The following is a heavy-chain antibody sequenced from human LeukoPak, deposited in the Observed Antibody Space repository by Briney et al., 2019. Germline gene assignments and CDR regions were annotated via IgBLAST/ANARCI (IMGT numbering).Heavy chain of an antibody. V-gene: IGHV5-10-1*01. CDR3: ARHLGYCSSTSCYEVDY. D-gene: IGHD2-2*01. J-gene: IGHJ4*02. CDR2: IDPSDSYT. CDR1: GYSFTSYW. Sequence: GESLKISCKGSGYSFTSYWISWVRQMPGKGLEWMGRIDPSDSYTNYSPSFQGHVTISADKSISTAYLQWSSLKASGTAMYYCARHLGYCSSTSCYEVDYWGQGTLVTVSS.